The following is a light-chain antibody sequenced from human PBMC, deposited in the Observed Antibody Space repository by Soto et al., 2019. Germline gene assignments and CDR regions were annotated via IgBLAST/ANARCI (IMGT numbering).Light chain of an antibody. J-gene: IGLJ2*01. CDR2: LNRDGSH. CDR3: QTWGTGIVI. Sequence: QPVLTQSPSASASLGASVKLTCTLSSGHSNYAIAWHQQQPEKGPRYLMKLNRDGSHSKGDGIPNRFSGSSSGAERYLTISSLKSEDEADYSCQTWGTGIVIFGGGTKLTVL. CDR1: SGHSNYA. V-gene: IGLV4-69*01.